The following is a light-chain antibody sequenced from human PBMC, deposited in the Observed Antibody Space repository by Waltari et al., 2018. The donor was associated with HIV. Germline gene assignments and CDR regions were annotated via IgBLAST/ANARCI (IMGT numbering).Light chain of an antibody. CDR3: QSWDDSLSGYV. CDR2: GNN. V-gene: IGLV1-40*01. Sequence: QSVLTQPPSLSGAPGQRVTISCTGSKSNIGAGYAVHWYQQVPGTAPKLLIYGNNNRPSGVPARVSGAKSDTSASLAITGLQAEDEADYYCQSWDDSLSGYVFGTGSKVTVL. J-gene: IGLJ1*01. CDR1: KSNIGAGYA.